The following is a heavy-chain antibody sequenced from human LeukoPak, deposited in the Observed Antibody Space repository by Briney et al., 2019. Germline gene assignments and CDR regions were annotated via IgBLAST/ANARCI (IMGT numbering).Heavy chain of an antibody. CDR1: GFTFSDRW. J-gene: IGHJ3*02. D-gene: IGHD3-3*01. CDR2: IKQDGSEK. Sequence: PGGSLRLSCAASGFTFSDRWMSWVRQAPGKGLEWVANIKQDGSEKYYVDSVKGRFTISRDNAKNSLYLQMNSLRAEDTAVYYCARAGWTWMYYDFWSGYYDAFDIWGQGTMVTVSS. V-gene: IGHV3-7*01. CDR3: ARAGWTWMYYDFWSGYYDAFDI.